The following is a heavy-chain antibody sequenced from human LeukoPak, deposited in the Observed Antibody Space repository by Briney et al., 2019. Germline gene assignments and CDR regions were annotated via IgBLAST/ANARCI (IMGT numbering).Heavy chain of an antibody. V-gene: IGHV4-4*07. J-gene: IGHJ4*02. CDR2: IHTSGST. D-gene: IGHD6-19*01. CDR1: SGSINNYH. CDR3: ATRDISSGWSFDY. Sequence: SETLSLTCTVSSGSINNYHWSWLRQPAGKGLEWIGQIHTSGSTNYNPPLKSRVTMSIDTPENQFSLTIGSVTAADTAVYYCATRDISSGWSFDYWGQGTLVTVSS.